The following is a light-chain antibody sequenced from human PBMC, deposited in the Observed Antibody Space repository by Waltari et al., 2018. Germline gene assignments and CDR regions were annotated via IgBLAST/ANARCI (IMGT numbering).Light chain of an antibody. Sequence: QSVLTQPPSVSATPGQKVTISCSGSTSNIGNEYVSWYQQLPRTAPKLLIYKDDNRPAGIPDRFSGSKSGTSATLGITGLQTGDEAQYYCGAWDSSVSAYVFGTGTEVTVL. CDR3: GAWDSSVSAYV. V-gene: IGLV1-51*01. CDR1: TSNIGNEY. CDR2: KDD. J-gene: IGLJ1*01.